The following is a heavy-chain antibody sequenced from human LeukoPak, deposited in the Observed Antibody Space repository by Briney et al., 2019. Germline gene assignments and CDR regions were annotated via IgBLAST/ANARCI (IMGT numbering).Heavy chain of an antibody. V-gene: IGHV3-30*04. CDR1: GFTFRSYA. Sequence: PGRSLRLSCAASGFTFRSYAIHWVRQAPAKGLVWVAVISYDGSNKHYADSVKGRYTMSRDHSKNTLYLQMNRLRAEDTAVYHCAKFYTRGAWDWFDPWGQGPLVSVSS. D-gene: IGHD2/OR15-2a*01. J-gene: IGHJ5*02. CDR2: ISYDGSNK. CDR3: AKFYTRGAWDWFDP.